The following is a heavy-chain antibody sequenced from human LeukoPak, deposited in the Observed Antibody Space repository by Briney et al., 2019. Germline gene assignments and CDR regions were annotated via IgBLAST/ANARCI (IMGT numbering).Heavy chain of an antibody. J-gene: IGHJ3*02. Sequence: GASVKVSCKASGYTFTDSYMHWVRQAPGQGLEWMGWINPNSGGTNYAQKFQGRVTMTTDTSSSTAYMELSRLISDDTAVYYCARESRKNTMIVVVITTAAFDIWGQGTMVTVSS. D-gene: IGHD3-22*01. V-gene: IGHV1-2*02. CDR2: INPNSGGT. CDR3: ARESRKNTMIVVVITTAAFDI. CDR1: GYTFTDSY.